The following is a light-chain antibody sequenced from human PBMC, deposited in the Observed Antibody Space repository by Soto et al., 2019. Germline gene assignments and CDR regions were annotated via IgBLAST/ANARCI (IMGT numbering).Light chain of an antibody. CDR1: QSISDW. CDR3: QQYNGYSRT. Sequence: DIQMTQSPSTLSASVGDRVAITCRASQSISDWLAWYQQKPGKAPKLLIHEASRLESGVPSRFSGSGFGTDFTLTISSLQPDDFAIYYCQQYNGYSRTFGQGTKVEI. CDR2: EAS. J-gene: IGKJ1*01. V-gene: IGKV1-5*01.